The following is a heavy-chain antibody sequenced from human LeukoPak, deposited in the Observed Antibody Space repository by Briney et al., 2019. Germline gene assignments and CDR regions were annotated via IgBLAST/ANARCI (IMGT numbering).Heavy chain of an antibody. D-gene: IGHD3-10*01. V-gene: IGHV1-69*13. Sequence: SVKVSCKASGGTFSSYAISWVRQAPGQGLEWMGGIIPIFGTANYAQKFQGRVTITADESTSTAYMELSSLRSEDTAVYYCARTSYYYGSGSYFNWFDPWGQGTLVTVSS. CDR3: ARTSYYYGSGSYFNWFDP. CDR1: GGTFSSYA. CDR2: IIPIFGTA. J-gene: IGHJ5*02.